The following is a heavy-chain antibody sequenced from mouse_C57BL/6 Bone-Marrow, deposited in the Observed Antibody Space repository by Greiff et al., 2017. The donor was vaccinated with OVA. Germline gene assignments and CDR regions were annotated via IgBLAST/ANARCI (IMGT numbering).Heavy chain of an antibody. Sequence: VQLQQSGPELVKPGASVKISCKASGYTFTDYYMNWVKQSHGKSLEWIGDINPNNGGTSYNQKFKGKATLTVDKSSSTAYMELRSLTSEDSAVYYCASLGYGSSYDWFAYWGQGTLVTVSA. CDR2: INPNNGGT. CDR1: GYTFTDYY. D-gene: IGHD1-1*01. CDR3: ASLGYGSSYDWFAY. J-gene: IGHJ3*01. V-gene: IGHV1-26*01.